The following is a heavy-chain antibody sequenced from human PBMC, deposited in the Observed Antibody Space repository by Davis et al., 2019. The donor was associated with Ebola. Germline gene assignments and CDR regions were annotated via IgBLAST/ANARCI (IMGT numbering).Heavy chain of an antibody. CDR3: ASGLVRGESYWYFDL. CDR1: GGTFSSYA. J-gene: IGHJ2*01. Sequence: SVKVSCKASGGTFSSYAISWVRQAPGQGLEWMGGIIPILGIANYAQKFQGRVTITADESTSTAYMELSSLRSADTAVYYCASGLVRGESYWYFDLWGRGTLVTVSS. D-gene: IGHD6-6*01. CDR2: IIPILGIA. V-gene: IGHV1-69*10.